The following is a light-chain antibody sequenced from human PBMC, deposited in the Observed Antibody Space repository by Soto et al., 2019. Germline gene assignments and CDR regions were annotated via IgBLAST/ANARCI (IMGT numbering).Light chain of an antibody. CDR1: QSPVDGDGITS. V-gene: IGKV2-24*01. CDR3: MQDALYST. J-gene: IGKJ1*01. Sequence: LVPLGQPASISCSSSQSPVDGDGITSLSWLHQRPGQPPRLLIYKVSNRFSGVPDRFSGSGAGTDFTLKINTVEAEDVGVYYCMQDALYSTFGQGTKVDIK. CDR2: KVS.